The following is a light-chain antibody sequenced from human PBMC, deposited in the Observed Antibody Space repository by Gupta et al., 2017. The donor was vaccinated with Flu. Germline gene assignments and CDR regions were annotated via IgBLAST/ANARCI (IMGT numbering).Light chain of an antibody. V-gene: IGKV3-15*01. CDR1: QSVGGK. CDR2: EAS. CDR3: HQYTNGHPGPFT. Sequence: EIIMTQSPDTLSVSPGEGATLSCRASQSVGGKLAWYQQKPGQAPRLLIYEASTRATGGPARFNGSGSGTECTLTITTLQSEEFALYSCHQYTNGHPGPFTFGQGTXV. J-gene: IGKJ3*01.